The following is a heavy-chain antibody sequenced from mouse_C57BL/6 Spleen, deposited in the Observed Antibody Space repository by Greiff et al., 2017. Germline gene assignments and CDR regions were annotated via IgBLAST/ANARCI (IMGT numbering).Heavy chain of an antibody. J-gene: IGHJ2*01. Sequence: VKLQQSGAELVRPGASVTLSCKASGYTFTDYEMHWVKQTPVHGLEWIGAIDPETGGTAYNQKFKGQAILTADKSSSTAYMELRSLTSEDSAVYYCTRKDYSNDEFDYWGQGTTLTVSS. CDR2: IDPETGGT. CDR1: GYTFTDYE. D-gene: IGHD2-12*01. CDR3: TRKDYSNDEFDY. V-gene: IGHV1-15*01.